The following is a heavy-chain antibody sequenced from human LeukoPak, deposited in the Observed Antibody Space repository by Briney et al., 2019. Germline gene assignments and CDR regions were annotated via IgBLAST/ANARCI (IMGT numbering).Heavy chain of an antibody. D-gene: IGHD4-17*01. CDR3: AKSLDDYGDYAH. J-gene: IGHJ4*02. V-gene: IGHV3-23*01. Sequence: GGSLRLXCAASGFTFSSYAMRWVRQAPGKGLESVSAISGSGGSTYYADSVKGRFTISRDNSKNTLYLQMNSLRAEDTAVYYCAKSLDDYGDYAHWGQGTLVTVSS. CDR1: GFTFSSYA. CDR2: ISGSGGST.